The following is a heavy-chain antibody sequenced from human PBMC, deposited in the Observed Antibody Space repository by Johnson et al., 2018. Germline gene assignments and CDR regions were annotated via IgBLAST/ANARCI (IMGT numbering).Heavy chain of an antibody. CDR3: ARVVVNYYDSSGYPFDAVDV. J-gene: IGHJ3*01. D-gene: IGHD3-22*01. Sequence: VQLVESGGGLVKPGGSLRLSCAASGFTFSSYSMNWVRQAPGKGLEWVSCISSSSSYIYYADSVTGRFTISRDNAKNSLYLQMNSLRVEDTAVYYCARVVVNYYDSSGYPFDAVDVWGRGTTVTVSS. V-gene: IGHV3-21*01. CDR2: ISSSSSYI. CDR1: GFTFSSYS.